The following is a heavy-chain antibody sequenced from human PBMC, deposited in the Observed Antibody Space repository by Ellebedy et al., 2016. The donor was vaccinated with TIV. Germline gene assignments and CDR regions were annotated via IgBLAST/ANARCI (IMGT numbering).Heavy chain of an antibody. J-gene: IGHJ5*01. V-gene: IGHV3-23*01. CDR3: ARSAGDSSGWFVS. Sequence: GESLKISCAASGFRFAGHAMSWVRQAQAKGLEWVSSITGSGDKTYYRNSVRGRFSISRDNSRDTLYLDMNILRGEDTALYSCARSAGDSSGWFVSWGQGTVVIVSS. CDR1: GFRFAGHA. CDR2: ITGSGDKT. D-gene: IGHD3-22*01.